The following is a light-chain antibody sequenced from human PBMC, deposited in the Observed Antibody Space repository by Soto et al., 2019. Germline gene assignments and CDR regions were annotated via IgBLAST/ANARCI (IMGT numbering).Light chain of an antibody. J-gene: IGLJ3*02. V-gene: IGLV4-69*01. CDR3: QTWGSANQV. CDR2: LESDGSH. CDR1: SGHSSYA. Sequence: QSVLTQSPSASASLGTSVKLTCTLSSGHSSYAIAWHQQQPQKGPRFLMELESDGSHRMGDGIPDRFSGSSSGAERYLTISSLQSEDEADYYCQTWGSANQVCGGGTKLTVL.